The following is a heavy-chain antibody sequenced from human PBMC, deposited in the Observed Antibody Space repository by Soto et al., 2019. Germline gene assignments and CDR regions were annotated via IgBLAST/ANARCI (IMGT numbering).Heavy chain of an antibody. J-gene: IGHJ4*02. CDR1: GFTFNLHA. V-gene: IGHV3-23*01. D-gene: IGHD3-22*01. Sequence: EVQLSESGGGLVQPGGSLRLSCAASGFTFNLHAMTWVRQAPGKGLEWVAVSGSIDDIDYADSVKGRFNVSRDNSKNMVYLQMNSLRAEDTAVYYCARENHKSVMIDLDYWGQGTLVTVSS. CDR2: SGSIDDI. CDR3: ARENHKSVMIDLDY.